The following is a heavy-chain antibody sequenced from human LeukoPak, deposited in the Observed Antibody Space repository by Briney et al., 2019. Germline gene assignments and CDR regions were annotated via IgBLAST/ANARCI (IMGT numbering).Heavy chain of an antibody. CDR2: MYSGDST. J-gene: IGHJ5*02. CDR1: GFTLRSNY. V-gene: IGHV3-53*01. CDR3: ARADGYSSWFVH. Sequence: RGSLRLSCAASGFTLRSNYMTWVRQAPGQGLEWVSVMYSGDSTYYDDSVKGRFTISRDNSKNTLDLQMNSLRDEDTGVYYCARADGYSSWFVHWGQGTLVTVSS. D-gene: IGHD5-18*01.